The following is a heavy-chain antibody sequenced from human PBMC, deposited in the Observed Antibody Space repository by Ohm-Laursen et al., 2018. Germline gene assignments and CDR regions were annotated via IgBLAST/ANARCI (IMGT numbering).Heavy chain of an antibody. V-gene: IGHV3-48*03. Sequence: SLRLSCTASGFTFSSYGMHWIRQAPGKGLEWVSYISSGGSTIYYADSVKGRFTISRDNARNSLYLQMNSLRADDTAVYYCARVSNYPRKDFQHWGQGTLVTVPS. J-gene: IGHJ1*01. CDR3: ARVSNYPRKDFQH. D-gene: IGHD4/OR15-4a*01. CDR1: GFTFSSYG. CDR2: ISSGGSTI.